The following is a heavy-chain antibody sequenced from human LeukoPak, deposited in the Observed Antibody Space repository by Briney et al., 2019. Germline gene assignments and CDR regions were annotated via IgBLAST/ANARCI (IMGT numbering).Heavy chain of an antibody. CDR1: GFTVSGNY. Sequence: HPGGSLRLSCAVSGFTVSGNYMSWVRQAPGKGLEWVSLIYSGGTTYYADSVKGRFTISRDNSKNTLYLQMNSLRAEDTAVYYCARDLSVGAKPDLGFDYWGQGSLVTVSS. V-gene: IGHV3-53*01. CDR3: ARDLSVGAKPDLGFDY. CDR2: IYSGGTT. J-gene: IGHJ4*02. D-gene: IGHD1-26*01.